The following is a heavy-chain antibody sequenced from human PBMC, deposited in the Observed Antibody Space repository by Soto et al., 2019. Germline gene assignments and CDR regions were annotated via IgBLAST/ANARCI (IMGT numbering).Heavy chain of an antibody. CDR2: IRSKANSYAT. Sequence: GGSLILSWAASGFTFSGASMHWVRQASGKGLEWVGRIRSKANSYATAYAASVKGRFTISRDDSKNTAYLQMDSLKTEDTAVYYCTRHVPDDGDYQERGFDYWGQGTLVTVSS. D-gene: IGHD4-17*01. J-gene: IGHJ4*02. V-gene: IGHV3-73*01. CDR3: TRHVPDDGDYQERGFDY. CDR1: GFTFSGAS.